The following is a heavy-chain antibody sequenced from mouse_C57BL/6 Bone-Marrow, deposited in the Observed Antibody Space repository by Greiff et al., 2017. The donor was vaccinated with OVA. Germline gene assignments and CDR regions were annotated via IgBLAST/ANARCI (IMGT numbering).Heavy chain of an antibody. CDR2: INPNNGGT. CDR1: GYTFTDYN. J-gene: IGHJ3*01. D-gene: IGHD1-1*01. CDR3: ARDGSSWAWFAY. Sequence: VQLQQSGPELVKPGASVKMSCKASGYTFTDYNMHWVKQSHGKSLEWIGYINPNNGGTSYNQKFKGKATLTVTKSSSTAYMELRSLTSEDSAVYYCARDGSSWAWFAYWGQGTLVTVSA. V-gene: IGHV1-22*01.